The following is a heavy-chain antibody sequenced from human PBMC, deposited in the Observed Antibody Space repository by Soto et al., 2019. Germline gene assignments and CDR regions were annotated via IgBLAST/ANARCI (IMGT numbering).Heavy chain of an antibody. CDR3: TRHRIIWANHMTAAVSNDGFDI. D-gene: IGHD2-21*02. CDR1: GFAFSDSA. CDR2: IKDKGKNYAI. Sequence: GGSLRLSCVASGFAFSDSAIHWVRQSSGKGLEWVGRIKDKGKNYAIAYDASVTGRFTVSRDDSQNTAYLQLNSLKNEDTAVYFCTRHRIIWANHMTAAVSNDGFDIWGQGTMVTVSS. V-gene: IGHV3-73*01. J-gene: IGHJ3*02.